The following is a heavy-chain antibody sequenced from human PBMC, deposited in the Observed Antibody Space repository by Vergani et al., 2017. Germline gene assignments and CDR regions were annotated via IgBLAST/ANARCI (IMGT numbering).Heavy chain of an antibody. CDR3: ARSRIPGAMSPFDN. Sequence: EVQLLESGGGLVQPGGPLRLSCAASGFTFSSYWMTWVRQAPGKGLEWVANIKQDGSEKYYVDSVKGRFTISRDNAKNSLYLQMNSLRAEDTAVYYCARSRIPGAMSPFDNWGQGTLVTVSS. J-gene: IGHJ4*02. CDR2: IKQDGSEK. CDR1: GFTFSSYW. V-gene: IGHV3-7*01. D-gene: IGHD2-2*01.